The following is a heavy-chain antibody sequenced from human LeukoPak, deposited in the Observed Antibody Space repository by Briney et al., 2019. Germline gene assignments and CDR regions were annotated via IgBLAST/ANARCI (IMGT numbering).Heavy chain of an antibody. V-gene: IGHV4-31*03. D-gene: IGHD4-17*01. J-gene: IGHJ4*02. CDR2: IYYSGST. CDR3: ARMAATVTTKGDY. CDR1: GGSISSGGYY. Sequence: SETLSLTCTVSGGSISSGGYYWSWIRQHPGKGLEWIGYIYYSGSTYYNPSLKSRVTISVDTPKNQFSLKLSSVTAADTAVYYCARMAATVTTKGDYWGQGTLVTVSS.